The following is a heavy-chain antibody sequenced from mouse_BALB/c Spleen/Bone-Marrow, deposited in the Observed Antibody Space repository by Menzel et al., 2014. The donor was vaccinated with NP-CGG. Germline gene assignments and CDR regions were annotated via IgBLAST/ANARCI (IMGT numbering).Heavy chain of an antibody. CDR2: INPSNGRT. D-gene: IGHD1-2*01. CDR1: GYTFTSYW. Sequence: VQLQQFGAELVTPGTSVQLYCKASGYTFTSYWMHWGKQRPGQGLEWIGEINPSNGRTNYNEKFKSKSTLTVDKSSSTAYMQLSSLTSDDSAVYYCARGYGFACFAYWGQGTVVTVSA. CDR3: ARGYGFACFAY. J-gene: IGHJ3*01. V-gene: IGHV1S81*02.